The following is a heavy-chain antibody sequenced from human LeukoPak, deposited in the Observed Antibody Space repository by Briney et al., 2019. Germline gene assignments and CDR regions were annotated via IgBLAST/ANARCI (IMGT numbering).Heavy chain of an antibody. CDR1: GFTFSSYE. V-gene: IGHV3-48*03. CDR3: ARAPHATDY. Sequence: GGSLRLSCAASGFTFSSYEMNWVRQAPGKGLEWVSYISRSGSTIYYADSVKGRFTISRDNAKNSLYLQMNSLRAEDTAVYYCARAPHATDYWGQGTLVTVSS. J-gene: IGHJ4*02. CDR2: ISRSGSTI.